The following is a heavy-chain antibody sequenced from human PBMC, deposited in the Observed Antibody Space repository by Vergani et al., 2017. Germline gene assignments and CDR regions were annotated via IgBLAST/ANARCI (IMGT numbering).Heavy chain of an antibody. J-gene: IGHJ6*02. CDR3: ARGDYCSGGSCYQDYYYGMDV. V-gene: IGHV4-34*01. Sequence: QVQLQESGPGLVKSSETLSLTCSVSFDSIRNLYCNWIRQPPWKGLEWIGEINQGGRTNYNPSLKSRVTISVDTSKNQFSLKLSSVTAADTAVYYCARGDYCSGGSCYQDYYYGMDVWGQGTTVTVSS. CDR1: FDSIRNLY. D-gene: IGHD2-15*01. CDR2: INQGGRT.